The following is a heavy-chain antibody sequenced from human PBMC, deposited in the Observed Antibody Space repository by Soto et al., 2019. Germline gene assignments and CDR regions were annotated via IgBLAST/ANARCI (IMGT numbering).Heavy chain of an antibody. CDR2: IYYSGST. Sequence: QVQLQESGPGLVKSSQTLSLTCTVSGGSISSDGNYWSWIRQHPGKGMEWIGYIYYSGSTYYNPSLKRQFTISVDTSKNQFSLKLNSVTAADTAVYYCARARMVRGIIYYYGMDVWGQGTTVTVSS. J-gene: IGHJ6*02. D-gene: IGHD3-10*01. CDR1: GGSISSDGNY. CDR3: ARARMVRGIIYYYGMDV. V-gene: IGHV4-31*01.